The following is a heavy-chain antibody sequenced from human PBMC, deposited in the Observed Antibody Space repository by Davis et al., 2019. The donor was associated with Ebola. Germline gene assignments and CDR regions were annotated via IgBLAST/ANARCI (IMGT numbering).Heavy chain of an antibody. CDR3: ATRGYADGWPDY. V-gene: IGHV3-73*01. J-gene: IGHJ4*02. CDR2: IRSKANSYAT. D-gene: IGHD5-24*01. CDR1: GFTFSGSA. Sequence: GESLMISCAASGFTFSGSAMHWVRQASGKGLEWVGRIRSKANSYATAYAASVKGRFTVSRDNSKNTLYLQLNYLRADDTAIYYCATRGYADGWPDYWGQGTMVTVSS.